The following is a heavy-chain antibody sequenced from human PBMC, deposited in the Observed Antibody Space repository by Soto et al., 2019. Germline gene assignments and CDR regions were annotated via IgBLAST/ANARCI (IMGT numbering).Heavy chain of an antibody. CDR3: ARGCSGGSCYPTT. CDR2: INSDGSST. Sequence: LSCAASGFTFSSYWMHWVRQAPGKGLVWVSRINSDGSSTSYADSVKGRFTISRDNAKNTLYLQMNSLRAEDTAVYYCARGCSGGSCYPTTWGQGTLVTVSS. J-gene: IGHJ5*02. D-gene: IGHD2-15*01. CDR1: GFTFSSYW. V-gene: IGHV3-74*01.